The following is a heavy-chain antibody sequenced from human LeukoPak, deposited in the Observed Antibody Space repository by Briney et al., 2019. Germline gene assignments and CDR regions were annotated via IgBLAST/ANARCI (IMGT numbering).Heavy chain of an antibody. Sequence: GSVKVSCKASRYTFTSYGISGVRQARGHGLEGMGWISAYNGNTNYAQKLQGRVTMTTATSTSTAYMELRSLRSDDTAVYYCARTQVQGYYDSSGYYGDLGAFDIWGQGTMVTVSS. CDR3: ARTQVQGYYDSSGYYGDLGAFDI. D-gene: IGHD3-22*01. V-gene: IGHV1-18*01. CDR1: RYTFTSYG. CDR2: ISAYNGNT. J-gene: IGHJ3*02.